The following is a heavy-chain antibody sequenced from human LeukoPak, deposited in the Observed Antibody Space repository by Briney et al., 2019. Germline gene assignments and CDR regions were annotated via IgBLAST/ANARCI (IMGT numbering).Heavy chain of an antibody. CDR3: ARVAYIGDWFDP. CDR2: IYYSGST. V-gene: IGHV4-30-4*08. D-gene: IGHD3-16*01. CDR1: GGSISSGDYY. J-gene: IGHJ5*02. Sequence: KSSETLSLTCTVSGGSISSGDYYWSWIRQPPGKGLEWIGYIYYSGSTYYNPSLKSRVTISVDTSKNQFSLKLSSVTAADTAVYYCARVAYIGDWFDPWGQGTLVTVSS.